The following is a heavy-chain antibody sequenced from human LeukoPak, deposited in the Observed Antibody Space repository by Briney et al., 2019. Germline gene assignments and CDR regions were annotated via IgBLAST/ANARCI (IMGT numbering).Heavy chain of an antibody. J-gene: IGHJ4*02. CDR1: GGSISSSSYY. Sequence: SETLSLTCTVSGGSISSSSYYWGWIRQLPGKGLEWIGSIYYSGSTYYNPSLKSRVTISVDTSKNQFSLKLSSVTAADTAVYYCATLPTYYYDSSGFYWGQGTLVTVSS. D-gene: IGHD3-22*01. V-gene: IGHV4-39*01. CDR2: IYYSGST. CDR3: ATLPTYYYDSSGFY.